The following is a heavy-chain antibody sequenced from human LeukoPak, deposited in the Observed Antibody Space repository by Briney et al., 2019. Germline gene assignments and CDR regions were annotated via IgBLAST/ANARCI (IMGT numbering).Heavy chain of an antibody. V-gene: IGHV3-74*01. D-gene: IGHD5-18*01. CDR1: GFTFSSYW. CDR3: ARDRATAMFDY. Sequence: GGSLRLSCAASGFTFSSYWMHWVRHAPGKGLVWVTHINGDGGSTTYADSVKGGFIISRDNAKNTLYLQMNSLRAEDTAVYYCARDRATAMFDYWAQGTLVTVSS. J-gene: IGHJ4*02. CDR2: INGDGGST.